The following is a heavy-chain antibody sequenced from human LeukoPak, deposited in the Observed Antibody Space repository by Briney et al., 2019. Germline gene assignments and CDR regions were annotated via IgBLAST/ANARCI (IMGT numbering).Heavy chain of an antibody. V-gene: IGHV3-23*01. CDR2: ISGGGGTT. D-gene: IGHD1-1*01. J-gene: IGHJ3*02. CDR3: AKFTAPTALRVQDAFDI. CDR1: GFIFSSYA. Sequence: PGGSLRLSCAATGFIFSSYAMSWVRQAPGNGLEWVSAISGGGGTTYYADSVKGRFTISRDDSKNTLYLQMNSLRAEDTAVYYCAKFTAPTALRVQDAFDIWGQGTMVTVSS.